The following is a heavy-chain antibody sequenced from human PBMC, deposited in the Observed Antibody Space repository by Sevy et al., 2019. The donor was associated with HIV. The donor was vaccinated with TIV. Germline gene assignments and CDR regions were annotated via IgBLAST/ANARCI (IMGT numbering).Heavy chain of an antibody. CDR3: TTILYDFWSGYNYYFDY. Sequence: GGSLRLSCAASGFTFSNAWMSWVRQAPGKGLEWVGRIKSKTDGGTTDYAEPVKGRFTISRDDSKSTLYLQMNSLKTEDTAVYYCTTILYDFWSGYNYYFDYWGQGTLVTVSS. D-gene: IGHD3-3*01. CDR2: IKSKTDGGTT. V-gene: IGHV3-15*01. J-gene: IGHJ4*02. CDR1: GFTFSNAW.